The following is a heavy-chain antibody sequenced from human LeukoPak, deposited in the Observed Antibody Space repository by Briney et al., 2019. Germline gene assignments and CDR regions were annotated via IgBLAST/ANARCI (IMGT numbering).Heavy chain of an antibody. D-gene: IGHD6-19*01. Sequence: ASVKVSRKASGYTFTTYGISWVRQAPGQGLEWMGWISAYNGNTNYAQKLQDRVTMTTDTSTSTAYMELRSLRSDDTAVYYCARQSAIAVAAAGYWGQGTLVTVSS. CDR1: GYTFTTYG. CDR2: ISAYNGNT. CDR3: ARQSAIAVAAAGY. V-gene: IGHV1-18*01. J-gene: IGHJ4*02.